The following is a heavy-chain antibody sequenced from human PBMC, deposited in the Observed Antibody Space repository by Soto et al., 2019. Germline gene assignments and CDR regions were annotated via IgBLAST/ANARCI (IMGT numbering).Heavy chain of an antibody. Sequence: PAETLSLTCTVSGGSISCSYWSWIRQPPGKGLEWLGYIFYSGTTNYNPSLQSRLTISVDTSNNQFSLTLSSVTAADTAVYYCVKGVGRGVPGGDYFDYWGLGTLVTVSS. CDR2: IFYSGTT. CDR1: GGSISCSY. D-gene: IGHD3-10*01. J-gene: IGHJ4*02. V-gene: IGHV4-59*01. CDR3: VKGVGRGVPGGDYFDY.